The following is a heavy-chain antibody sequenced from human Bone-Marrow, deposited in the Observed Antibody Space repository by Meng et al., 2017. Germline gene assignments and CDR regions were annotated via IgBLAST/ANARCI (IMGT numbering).Heavy chain of an antibody. D-gene: IGHD4-11*01. V-gene: IGHV4-34*01. CDR3: ARGPTTMAHDFDY. CDR2: INHSGST. J-gene: IGHJ4*02. CDR1: GGSFSDYY. Sequence: QVQLQQWGAAQLKPSATLSLTCVFSGGSFSDYYWSWIRQPPGKGLEWIGEINHSGSTNYNPSLESRATISVDTSQNNLSLKLSSVTAADSAVYYCARGPTTMAHDFDYWGQGTLVTVSS.